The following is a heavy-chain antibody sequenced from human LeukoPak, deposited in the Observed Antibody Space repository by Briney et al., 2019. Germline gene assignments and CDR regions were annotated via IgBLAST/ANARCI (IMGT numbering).Heavy chain of an antibody. J-gene: IGHJ5*01. Sequence: GGSLRLSCEASGFTFSSYWMHWVRQIPGKGLMWVSRIESNGLTLYADSVRDRFTISRDNGKNTIYLQMNSLRVDDTAIHYCAKAATYFYGSVTYDWFESWGQGTLVTVSS. D-gene: IGHD3-10*01. V-gene: IGHV3-74*01. CDR2: IESNGLT. CDR1: GFTFSSYW. CDR3: AKAATYFYGSVTYDWFES.